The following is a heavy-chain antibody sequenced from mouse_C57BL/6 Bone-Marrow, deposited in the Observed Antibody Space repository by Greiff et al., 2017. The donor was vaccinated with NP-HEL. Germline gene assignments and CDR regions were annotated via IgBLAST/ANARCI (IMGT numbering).Heavy chain of an antibody. D-gene: IGHD2-4*01. Sequence: VKLMESGAELVRPGASVKLSCKASGYTFTDYYINWVKQRPGQGLEWIARIYPGSGNTYYNEKFKGKATLTAEKSSSTAYMQLSSLTSEDSAVYFCARDYDQYYYAMDYWGQGTSVTVSS. V-gene: IGHV1-76*01. J-gene: IGHJ4*01. CDR2: IYPGSGNT. CDR1: GYTFTDYY. CDR3: ARDYDQYYYAMDY.